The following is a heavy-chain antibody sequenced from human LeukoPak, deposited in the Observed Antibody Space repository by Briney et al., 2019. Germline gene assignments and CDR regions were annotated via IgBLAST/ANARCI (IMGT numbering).Heavy chain of an antibody. Sequence: APVKVSCKASGYTFTGYYMHWVRQAPGQGLEWMGWINPNSGGTNYAQKFQGRVTMTRDTSISTAYMELSRLRSDDTAVYYCARGLGGYSYADYWGQGTLVTVSS. V-gene: IGHV1-2*02. CDR1: GYTFTGYY. D-gene: IGHD5-18*01. CDR2: INPNSGGT. J-gene: IGHJ4*02. CDR3: ARGLGGYSYADY.